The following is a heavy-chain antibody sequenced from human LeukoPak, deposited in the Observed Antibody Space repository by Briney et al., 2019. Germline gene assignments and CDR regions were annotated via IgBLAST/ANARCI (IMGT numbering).Heavy chain of an antibody. CDR1: GFTFSSYA. D-gene: IGHD2-15*01. CDR3: AKGQYCSGGSCYPAGSY. Sequence: GGSLRLSCAASGFTFSSYAMSWVRQAPGKGLEWVSAISGSGGSTYYADSVKGRFTISRDNSKNTLYLQMNSLRAEDTAVYYCAKGQYCSGGSCYPAGSYWGQGTLVTVSS. CDR2: ISGSGGST. V-gene: IGHV3-23*01. J-gene: IGHJ4*02.